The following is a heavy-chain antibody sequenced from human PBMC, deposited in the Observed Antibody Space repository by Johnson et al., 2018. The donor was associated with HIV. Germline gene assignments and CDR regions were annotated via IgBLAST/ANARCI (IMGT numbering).Heavy chain of an antibody. V-gene: IGHV3-20*04. J-gene: IGHJ3*02. CDR3: AKAQTGTTGAFDI. CDR1: GFTFDDYC. Sequence: VQLVESGGGVVQPGGSLRLSCAASGFTFDDYCMSWVRQAPGKGLEWVSGINWNGGSTGHADSVKGRFTISRDNAKNSLFLQMNSLRAEDTAVYYCAKAQTGTTGAFDIWGQGTMVTVSS. D-gene: IGHD1-7*01. CDR2: INWNGGST.